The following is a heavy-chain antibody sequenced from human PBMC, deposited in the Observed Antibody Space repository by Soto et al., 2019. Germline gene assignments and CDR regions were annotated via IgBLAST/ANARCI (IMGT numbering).Heavy chain of an antibody. D-gene: IGHD6-6*01. CDR2: IFHDGTA. V-gene: IGHV4-4*02. J-gene: IGHJ4*02. CDR3: ARGRGYSSSAHRGFDY. Sequence: PSETLSLTCAVSGVSISSGNWWTWVRQSPQRGLEYIGEIFHDGTANYYPSFERRVAISVDTSKNQFSLKLSSVTAADTAVCYCARGRGYSSSAHRGFDYWGQGTLVTVSS. CDR1: GVSISSGNW.